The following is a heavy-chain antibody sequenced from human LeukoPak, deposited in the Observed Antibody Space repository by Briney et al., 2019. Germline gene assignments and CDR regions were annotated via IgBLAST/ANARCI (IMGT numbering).Heavy chain of an antibody. D-gene: IGHD6-13*01. CDR2: ISSSSSYI. J-gene: IGHJ4*02. Sequence: GGSLRLSCAASGFTFSNYDMNWLRRAPGKGLEWVSSISSSSSYIYYADSVKGRFTISRDNAKNSLYLQMNSLRAEDTAVYYCARVYGSSWSNDYFDYWGQGTLVTVSS. CDR1: GFTFSNYD. CDR3: ARVYGSSWSNDYFDY. V-gene: IGHV3-21*01.